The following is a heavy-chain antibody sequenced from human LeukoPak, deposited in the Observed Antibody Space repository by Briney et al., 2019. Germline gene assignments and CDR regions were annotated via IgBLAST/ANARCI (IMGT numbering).Heavy chain of an antibody. J-gene: IGHJ5*02. D-gene: IGHD3-9*01. CDR2: IYYSGST. Sequence: SETLSLTCTVSGGSISSGGYYWIWMRQHPGQGLEWIGYIYYSGSTYYNPSLKSRVTISVDTSKNQFSLKLSSVTAADTAVYYCARRGYDILPGYCWFDPWGQGTLVTVSS. CDR3: ARRGYDILPGYCWFDP. CDR1: GGSISSGGYY. V-gene: IGHV4-31*03.